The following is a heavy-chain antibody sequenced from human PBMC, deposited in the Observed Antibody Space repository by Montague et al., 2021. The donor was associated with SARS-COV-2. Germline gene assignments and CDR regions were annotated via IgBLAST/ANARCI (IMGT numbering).Heavy chain of an antibody. V-gene: IGHV4-39*01. Sequence: SETLSLTCTVSGGSISSSSYYWGWIRQPPGKGLEWIGSYYYSGSTYYNPSLKSRVTISVDTSKYQFSLKLSSVTAADTAGYYCARSQDCSTTSCRLDYWGRGPLATVS. CDR2: YYYSGST. J-gene: IGHJ4*02. CDR1: GGSISSSSYY. D-gene: IGHD2-2*01. CDR3: ARSQDCSTTSCRLDY.